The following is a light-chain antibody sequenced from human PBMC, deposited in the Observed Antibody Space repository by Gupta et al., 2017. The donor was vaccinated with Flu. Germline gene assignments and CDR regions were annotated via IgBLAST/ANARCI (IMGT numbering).Light chain of an antibody. CDR2: EVS. V-gene: IGLV2-8*01. CDR3: CSYIGNRTAI. Sequence: ALTQPPSASGSPGQSAAISSTGTSSDVGAYNYVSWYQQYPGKGPKLMIYEVSKRPSGVPDRFSGSKSGNTASLTVSGLRAEDEADYYCCSYIGNRTAIFGSGTKMTVL. J-gene: IGLJ6*01. CDR1: SSDVGAYNY.